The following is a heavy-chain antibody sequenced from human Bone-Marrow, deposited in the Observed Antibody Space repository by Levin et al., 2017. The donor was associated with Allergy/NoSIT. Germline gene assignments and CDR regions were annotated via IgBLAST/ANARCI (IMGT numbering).Heavy chain of an antibody. D-gene: IGHD6-13*01. V-gene: IGHV1-69*06. CDR1: GGTFSSYA. J-gene: IGHJ6*03. Sequence: SVKVSCKASGGTFSSYAISWVRQAPGQGLEWMGGIIPIFGTANYAQKFQGRVTITADKSTSTAYMELSSLRSEDTAVYYCASQQLVLNVGRYYYYYMDVWGKGTTVTVSS. CDR3: ASQQLVLNVGRYYYYYMDV. CDR2: IIPIFGTA.